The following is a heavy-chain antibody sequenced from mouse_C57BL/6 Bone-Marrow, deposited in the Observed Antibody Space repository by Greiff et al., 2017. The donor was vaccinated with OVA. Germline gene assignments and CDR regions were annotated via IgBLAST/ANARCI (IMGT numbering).Heavy chain of an antibody. CDR1: GYTFTSYW. Sequence: VQRVESGAELVKPGASVKMSCKASGYTFTSYWITWVKQRPGQGLEWIGDIYPGSGSTNYNEKFKSKATLTVDTSSSTAYMQLSSLTSEDSAVYYCARAGFAYWGQGTLVTVSA. J-gene: IGHJ3*01. CDR3: ARAGFAY. CDR2: IYPGSGST. V-gene: IGHV1-55*01.